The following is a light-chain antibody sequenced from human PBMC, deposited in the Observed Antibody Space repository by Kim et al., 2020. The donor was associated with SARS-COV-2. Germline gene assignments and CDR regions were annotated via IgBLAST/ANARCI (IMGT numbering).Light chain of an antibody. CDR1: SLRNYY. Sequence: VGQTVRLTCQGDSLRNYYATWYQQRPGQAPILVLFGKYNRPSGIPDRFSGSGSGNTASLTITGAQAEDEADYYCNSRDSSGDHVIFGGGTQLTVL. J-gene: IGLJ2*01. CDR3: NSRDSSGDHVI. CDR2: GKY. V-gene: IGLV3-19*01.